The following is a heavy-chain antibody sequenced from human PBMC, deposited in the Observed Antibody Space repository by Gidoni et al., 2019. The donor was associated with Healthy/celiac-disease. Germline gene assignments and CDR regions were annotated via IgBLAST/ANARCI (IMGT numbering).Heavy chain of an antibody. CDR2: ISWNSGSI. D-gene: IGHD6-6*01. J-gene: IGHJ6*02. CDR3: AKDTGSSSSRCRNCYYGMDV. Sequence: EVQLVEYGGGLVQPGRSRRLSCAASGFTFDDYAMNGGRQAPGKGLGWGSGISWNSGSIGYADSVKGRVTISRDNAKNSLYLQMNSLRAEDTALYYCAKDTGSSSSRCRNCYYGMDVWGQGTTVTVSS. V-gene: IGHV3-9*01. CDR1: GFTFDDYA.